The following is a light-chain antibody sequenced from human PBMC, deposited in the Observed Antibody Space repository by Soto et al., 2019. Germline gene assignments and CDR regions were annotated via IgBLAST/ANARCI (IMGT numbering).Light chain of an antibody. CDR3: CSYAGSRGLV. J-gene: IGLJ2*01. Sequence: QSALTQPASVSGSPGQSITISCTGTSSDVGSYNLVSWYQQHPSKAPKLMIYEGSKRPSGVSNRFSGSKSGNTASLTISGLQAEDEADYYCCSYAGSRGLVFGGGTQLTVL. CDR2: EGS. CDR1: SSDVGSYNL. V-gene: IGLV2-23*01.